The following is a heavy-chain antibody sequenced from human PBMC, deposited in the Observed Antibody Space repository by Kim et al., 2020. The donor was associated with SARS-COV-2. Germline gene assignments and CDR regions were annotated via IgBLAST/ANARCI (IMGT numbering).Heavy chain of an antibody. V-gene: IGHV3-23*01. CDR2: ISGSGGST. CDR3: VKDRYSSGAYGMDG. CDR1: GFTFSNYA. Sequence: GGSLRLSCAASGFTFSNYAMSWVRQAPGRGLEWVSAISGSGGSTSYADSVKGRFTISRDNSKNTLYLQMNSLRAEDTAVYYCVKDRYSSGAYGMDGWGQGTTVTVSS. D-gene: IGHD2-15*01. J-gene: IGHJ6*02.